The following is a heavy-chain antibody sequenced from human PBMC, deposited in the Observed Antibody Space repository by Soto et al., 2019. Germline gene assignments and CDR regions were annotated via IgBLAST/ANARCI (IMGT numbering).Heavy chain of an antibody. J-gene: IGHJ4*02. CDR1: GFTFSSYA. V-gene: IGHV3-23*01. CDR2: ISGSGGST. CDR3: AKGGYSGYDHTDY. Sequence: EVQLLESGGGLVQPGGSLRLSCAASGFTFSSYAMSWVRQAPGKGLEWVSAISGSGGSTYYTDSVKGRFTISRDNSKNTLYLQMNSLRAEDTAVYYCAKGGYSGYDHTDYWGQGTLVTVSS. D-gene: IGHD5-12*01.